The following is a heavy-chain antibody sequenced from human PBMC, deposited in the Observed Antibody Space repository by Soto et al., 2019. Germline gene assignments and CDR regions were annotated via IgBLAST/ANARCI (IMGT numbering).Heavy chain of an antibody. D-gene: IGHD3-16*01. CDR1: GYSFTSYW. CDR3: ARRAHMSRRGETFSYYYYGMDV. J-gene: IGHJ6*02. V-gene: IGHV5-10-1*01. Sequence: DVQLVQSGAEVKKPGESLRISCKGSGYSFTSYWISWVRQMPGKGLEWMGRIDPIDSYTNYSPSFQGHVTISADKSISTAYLQWSSLKASDTAMYYCARRAHMSRRGETFSYYYYGMDVWGQGTTVTVSS. CDR2: IDPIDSYT.